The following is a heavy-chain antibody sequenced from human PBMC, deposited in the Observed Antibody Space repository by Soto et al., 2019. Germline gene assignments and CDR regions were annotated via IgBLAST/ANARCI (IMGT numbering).Heavy chain of an antibody. CDR3: AKSATYSGGDCYPPYFDY. J-gene: IGHJ4*02. CDR1: GFTFSSYA. CDR2: ISGSGGST. Sequence: EVQLLESGGGLVQPGGSLRLSCAASGFTFSSYAMSWVRQAPGKGLEWVSAISGSGGSTYYADSVKGRFTISRDNSKNTLYLQMNSLRAEDTAVYYCAKSATYSGGDCYPPYFDYWGQGTLVTVSS. D-gene: IGHD2-21*01. V-gene: IGHV3-23*01.